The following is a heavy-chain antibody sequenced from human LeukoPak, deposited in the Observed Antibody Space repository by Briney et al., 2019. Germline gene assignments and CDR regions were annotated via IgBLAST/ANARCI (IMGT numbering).Heavy chain of an antibody. CDR1: GFTFSSYG. CDR3: AKVQLERRELLPNFDS. Sequence: PGGSLRLSCAASGFTFSSYGMHWVRQAPGKGLEWVAVLSYNGQITYYADSVKGRFTISRDNSQNMLYLQVNSLRVDDTSVYYCAKVQLERRELLPNFDSWGQGTLVTVSS. J-gene: IGHJ4*02. D-gene: IGHD1-1*01. V-gene: IGHV3-30*18. CDR2: LSYNGQIT.